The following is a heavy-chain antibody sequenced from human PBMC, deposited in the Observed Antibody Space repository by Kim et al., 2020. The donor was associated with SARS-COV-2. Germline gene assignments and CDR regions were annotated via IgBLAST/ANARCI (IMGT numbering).Heavy chain of an antibody. Sequence: GSLRLSCAASGFTFSTYGMHWVRQAPGKGLEWVAVISYDASNKYYADSVKGRFTISRDNSKNTLYLQMNSLRAEDTAVYYCAKDSKRSGSVRLAYGMDVWGQGTTVPVSS. CDR2: ISYDASNK. CDR3: AKDSKRSGSVRLAYGMDV. V-gene: IGHV3-30*18. J-gene: IGHJ6*02. CDR1: GFTFSTYG. D-gene: IGHD3-10*01.